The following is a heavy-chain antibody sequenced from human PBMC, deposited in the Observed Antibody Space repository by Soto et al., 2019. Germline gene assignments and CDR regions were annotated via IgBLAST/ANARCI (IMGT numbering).Heavy chain of an antibody. CDR3: ARVERGTATTVVDAFDI. Sequence: QVQLQQWGAGLLKPSETLSLTCAVYGGSVSGANYYWRWIRQPPGKGLEWIGEMSHSGGTHFNLSLKSRVTISVDTSTNQFSLKMSSVTAADTALYYCARVERGTATTVVDAFDIWGPGTMVTVSS. D-gene: IGHD1-1*01. CDR2: MSHSGGT. J-gene: IGHJ3*02. CDR1: GGSVSGANYY. V-gene: IGHV4-34*01.